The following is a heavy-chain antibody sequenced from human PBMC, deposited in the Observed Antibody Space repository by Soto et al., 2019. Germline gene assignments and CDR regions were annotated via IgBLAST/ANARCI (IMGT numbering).Heavy chain of an antibody. J-gene: IGHJ4*01. Sequence: QVQLVQSGAEVKKPGASVKVSCKASGYTFTNYGIAWVRQAPGQGLEWMGWISPYSGKTDYRQNLQGRVTMTADTSTTTAYMELRSLRSDDTAVHYCTRDRLTLTTSLIFDFWGHGTLVTVSS. V-gene: IGHV1-18*01. CDR1: GYTFTNYG. CDR3: TRDRLTLTTSLIFDF. D-gene: IGHD3-9*01. CDR2: ISPYSGKT.